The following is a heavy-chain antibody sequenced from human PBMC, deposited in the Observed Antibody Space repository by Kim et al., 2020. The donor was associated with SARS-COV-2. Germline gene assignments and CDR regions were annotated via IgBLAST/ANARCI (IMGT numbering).Heavy chain of an antibody. J-gene: IGHJ6*02. CDR2: INAGNGNT. CDR1: GYTFTSYA. CDR3: ARDRAVVAAGPYYYYGMDV. D-gene: IGHD2-15*01. V-gene: IGHV1-3*01. Sequence: ASVKVSCKASGYTFTSYAMHWVRQAPGQRLEWMGWINAGNGNTKYSQKFQGRVTITRDTSASTAYMELSSLRSEDTAVYYCARDRAVVAAGPYYYYGMDVWGQGTTVTVSS.